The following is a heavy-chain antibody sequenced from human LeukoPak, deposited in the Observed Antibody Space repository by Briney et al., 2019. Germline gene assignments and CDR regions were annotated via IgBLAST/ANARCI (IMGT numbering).Heavy chain of an antibody. CDR3: ARVSYIAAAGTPGYYYMDV. J-gene: IGHJ6*03. CDR1: GGSISSSSYY. D-gene: IGHD6-13*01. CDR2: IYTSGST. V-gene: IGHV4-61*05. Sequence: SETLSLTCTVSGGSISSSSYYWGWIRQPPGKGLEWIGRIYTSGSTNYNPSLKSRVTMSVDTSKNQFSLKLSSVTAADTAVYYCARVSYIAAAGTPGYYYMDVWGKGTTVTVSS.